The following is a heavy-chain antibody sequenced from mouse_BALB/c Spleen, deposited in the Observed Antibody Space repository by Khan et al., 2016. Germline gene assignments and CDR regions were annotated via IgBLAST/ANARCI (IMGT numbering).Heavy chain of an antibody. Sequence: EVELVESGGGLVKPGGSLKLSCAASGFTFSDYYMYWVRQTPEKRLEWVATISVGGSYTYYPDRVKGRFTISRDNAQNNLYLQMSSLKAEDTAMYYCAREGLRRGFAYWGQGTLVTVSA. V-gene: IGHV5-4*02. CDR3: AREGLRRGFAY. CDR2: ISVGGSYT. CDR1: GFTFSDYY. J-gene: IGHJ3*01. D-gene: IGHD2-4*01.